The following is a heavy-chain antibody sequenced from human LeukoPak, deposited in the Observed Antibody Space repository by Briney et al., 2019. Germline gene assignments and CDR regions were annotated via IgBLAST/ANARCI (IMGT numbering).Heavy chain of an antibody. Sequence: SETLSLTCTVSGDSIRSYYWSWIRQPPGKGLEWIGYLYYSGSTNYNPSLKSRVTISVDTSKNQFSLKLSSVTAADTAVYYCARGGNAFDIWGQGTMVTVSS. CDR3: ARGGNAFDI. CDR1: GDSIRSYY. D-gene: IGHD1-26*01. V-gene: IGHV4-59*12. CDR2: LYYSGST. J-gene: IGHJ3*02.